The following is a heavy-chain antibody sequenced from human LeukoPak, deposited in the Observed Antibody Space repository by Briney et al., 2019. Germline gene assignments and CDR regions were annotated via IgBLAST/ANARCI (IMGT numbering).Heavy chain of an antibody. V-gene: IGHV3-33*01. CDR3: ARVTMVAAASYNWFVP. J-gene: IGHJ5*02. Sequence: GRSLRLSCAASGFTFSNYGMHWVRQAPGKGLEGVAVIWPDGSNKYYADSVRGRFTISRDNSKNTLYLQMNSLRAEDTAVYYCARVTMVAAASYNWFVPWGQGPLVTVSS. D-gene: IGHD2-15*01. CDR2: IWPDGSNK. CDR1: GFTFSNYG.